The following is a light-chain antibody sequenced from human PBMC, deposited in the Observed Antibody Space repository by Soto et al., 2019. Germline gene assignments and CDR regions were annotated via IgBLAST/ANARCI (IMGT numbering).Light chain of an antibody. J-gene: IGLJ3*02. CDR2: RDN. CDR1: ISNVGSNY. V-gene: IGLV1-47*01. Sequence: QSVLSQPPSASGTPGQRVTISCSGSISNVGSNYVYWYQQLPGTAPKLLIYRDNQRPSGVPDRCSASKSGTSAYLAFSGLRSEDEAVYYCAACDDTLSGDWVFVGGTKLTVL. CDR3: AACDDTLSGDWV.